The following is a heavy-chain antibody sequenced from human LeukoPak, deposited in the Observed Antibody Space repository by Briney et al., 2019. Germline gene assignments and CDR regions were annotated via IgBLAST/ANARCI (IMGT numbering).Heavy chain of an antibody. J-gene: IGHJ4*02. CDR2: INPNSGGT. D-gene: IGHD6-13*01. Sequence: ASVKVSCKASGHTFTGYYMHWVRQAPGQGLEWMGWINPNSGGTNYAQKFQGRVTMTGDTSISTAYMELSRLRSDDAAVYYCARESRIAAAGYIDYWGQGTLVTVSS. CDR1: GHTFTGYY. V-gene: IGHV1-2*02. CDR3: ARESRIAAAGYIDY.